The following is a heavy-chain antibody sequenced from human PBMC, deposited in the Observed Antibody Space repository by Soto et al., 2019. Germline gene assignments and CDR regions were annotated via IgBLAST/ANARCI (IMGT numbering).Heavy chain of an antibody. CDR2: VHSSGST. D-gene: IGHD1-20*01. CDR1: SGSISSSSYY. Sequence: XATLSLPCTVASGSISSSSYYWGWIRQPPGKGLEWIGSVHSSGSTFSNASLKSRVSISVDASESQLSLKLSSVTAADTAVYYCARHNWNYGAYWGQGTQVTGSS. V-gene: IGHV4-39*01. J-gene: IGHJ4*02. CDR3: ARHNWNYGAY.